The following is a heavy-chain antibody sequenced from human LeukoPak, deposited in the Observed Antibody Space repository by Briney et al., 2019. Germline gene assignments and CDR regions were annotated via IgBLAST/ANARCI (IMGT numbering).Heavy chain of an antibody. CDR2: IYYTGST. CDR1: GGSINNYC. Sequence: SETLSLTCTVSGGSINNYCWSWIRQPPGKGLEWVGYIYYTGSTNYNPSLKSRVAISLNKSKTQFSLRLNSVTAADTAVYYCARLSLLPQHITMVRGVHPWGQGTLVTVSS. CDR3: ARLSLLPQHITMVRGVHP. D-gene: IGHD3-10*01. V-gene: IGHV4-59*12. J-gene: IGHJ5*02.